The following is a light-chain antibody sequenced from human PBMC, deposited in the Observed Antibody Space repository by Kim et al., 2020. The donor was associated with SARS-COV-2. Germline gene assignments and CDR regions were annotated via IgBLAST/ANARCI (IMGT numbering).Light chain of an antibody. Sequence: ASVGDRVTITCRASQSISSWLAWYQQKPGKAAKLLIYDASSLESGVPSRFNGSGSGTEFTLTISSLQPDDFATYYCQQYNSYSPTFGQGTKVDIK. CDR2: DAS. V-gene: IGKV1-5*01. CDR3: QQYNSYSPT. CDR1: QSISSW. J-gene: IGKJ1*01.